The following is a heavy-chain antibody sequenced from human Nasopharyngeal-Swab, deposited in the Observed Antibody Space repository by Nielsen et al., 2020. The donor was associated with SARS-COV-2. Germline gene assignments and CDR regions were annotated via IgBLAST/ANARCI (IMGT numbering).Heavy chain of an antibody. CDR1: GFILTSSA. Sequence: SVKVSCKASGFILTSSAVQWVRQARGQRLEWIGWIVVGSGNTNYAQKFQERVTITRDMSTSTAYMELSSLRSEDTAVYYCAGGYCSGGSCYPPEEYWGQGTLVTVSS. J-gene: IGHJ4*02. CDR3: AGGYCSGGSCYPPEEY. D-gene: IGHD2-15*01. CDR2: IVVGSGNT. V-gene: IGHV1-58*01.